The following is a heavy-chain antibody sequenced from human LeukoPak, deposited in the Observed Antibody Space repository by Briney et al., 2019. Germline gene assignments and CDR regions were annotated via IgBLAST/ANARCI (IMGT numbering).Heavy chain of an antibody. D-gene: IGHD5-18*01. J-gene: IGHJ4*02. CDR1: GYTFTDYH. CDR3: AKAKTQAMVLPGNY. CDR2: INADSGGA. V-gene: IGHV1-2*02. Sequence: ASVKVSCKASGYTFTDYHMHWVRQAPGQGLEWVGWINADSGGAKYAQEFQGRVTMTRDTSISTAYMELSRLRSDDTAVYYCAKAKTQAMVLPGNYWGQGTLVTVSS.